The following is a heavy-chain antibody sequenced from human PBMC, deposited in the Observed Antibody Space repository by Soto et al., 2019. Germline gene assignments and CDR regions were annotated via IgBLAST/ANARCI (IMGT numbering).Heavy chain of an antibody. CDR1: GFTFSSYS. J-gene: IGHJ3*02. CDR3: ARDYCSSTSCYAFDI. D-gene: IGHD2-2*01. Sequence: EVQLVESGGGLVKPGGSLRLSCAASGFTFSSYSMNWVRQAPGKGLEWVSSISSSSSYIYYADSVKGRFTISRDNAKNSLYRQMNSLRAEDTAVYYCARDYCSSTSCYAFDIWGQGTMVTVSS. CDR2: ISSSSSYI. V-gene: IGHV3-21*01.